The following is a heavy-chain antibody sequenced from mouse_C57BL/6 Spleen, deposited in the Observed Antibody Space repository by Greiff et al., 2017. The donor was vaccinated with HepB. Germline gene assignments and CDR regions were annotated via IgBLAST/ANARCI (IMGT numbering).Heavy chain of an antibody. CDR3: GRKSVDDCDSAWFAF. J-gene: IGHJ3*01. V-gene: IGHV2-9-1*01. CDR2: IWTGGGT. D-gene: IGHD2-4*01. Sequence: VQLLQSGPGLVAPSQSLSITCTVSGFSLTSYAISWVRQPPGKGLEWLGVIWTGGGTNYNSALKSRLSISKNNSKSQVFLKMNSLQTDDTARYYCGRKSVDDCDSAWFAFWGPGTLVTVSA. CDR1: GFSLTSYA.